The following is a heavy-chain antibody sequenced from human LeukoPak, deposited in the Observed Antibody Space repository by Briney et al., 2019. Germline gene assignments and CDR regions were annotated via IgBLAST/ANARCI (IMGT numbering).Heavy chain of an antibody. V-gene: IGHV4-59*01. Sequence: SETLSLTCTVSGGSISSYYWSWIRQPPGKGLEWIGYIYYSGSTNYNPSLKSRVTISVDTSKNQFSLKLSSVTAADTAVYYCARGAYGGLRLGELSLPAFDIRGQGTMVTVSS. J-gene: IGHJ3*02. CDR1: GGSISSYY. D-gene: IGHD3-16*02. CDR3: ARGAYGGLRLGELSLPAFDI. CDR2: IYYSGST.